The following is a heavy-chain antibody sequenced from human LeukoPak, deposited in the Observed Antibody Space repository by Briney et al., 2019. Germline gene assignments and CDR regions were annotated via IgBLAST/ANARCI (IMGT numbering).Heavy chain of an antibody. V-gene: IGHV3-53*01. D-gene: IGHD3-10*01. CDR1: GFTVSSNY. CDR2: IYSGGST. CDR3: AREPLAYYGSGSYTLDY. Sequence: PGGSLRLSCAASGFTVSSNYMSWVRQAPGKGLEWVSVIYSGGSTYYADSVKGRFTISRDNSKNTLYLQMNSLRAEDTAVYYCAREPLAYYGSGSYTLDYWGQGTLVTVSS. J-gene: IGHJ4*02.